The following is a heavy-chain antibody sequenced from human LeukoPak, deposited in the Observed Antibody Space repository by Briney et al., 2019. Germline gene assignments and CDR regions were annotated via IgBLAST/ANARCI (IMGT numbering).Heavy chain of an antibody. V-gene: IGHV3-7*01. D-gene: IGHD3-10*01. Sequence: GGSLRLSCAASGFSFSVYWMSWVRQTPGKGLQWVANIKQDGSDKNYVDSVRGRFTISRGNAKNSLFLQMNGLRAEDTAIYYCARDEGVPTNWRFDYWGQGTLVTVSS. CDR3: ARDEGVPTNWRFDY. CDR1: GFSFSVYW. CDR2: IKQDGSDK. J-gene: IGHJ4*02.